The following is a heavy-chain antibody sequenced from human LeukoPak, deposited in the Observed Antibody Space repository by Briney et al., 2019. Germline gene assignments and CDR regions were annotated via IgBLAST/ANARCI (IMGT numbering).Heavy chain of an antibody. J-gene: IGHJ4*01. CDR2: ISWNSNDI. CDR1: GFSFDDYA. CDR3: AKDRSGYSHGLDY. V-gene: IGHV3-9*03. D-gene: IGHD5-18*01. Sequence: HPGGSLRLSCVASGFSFDDYAMHWVRQAPGEGLEWVSSISWNSNDIDYADSVKGRFTISRDNAKNSLSLQMNSLRAEDMAFYYCAKDRSGYSHGLDYWGQEPWSPSPQ.